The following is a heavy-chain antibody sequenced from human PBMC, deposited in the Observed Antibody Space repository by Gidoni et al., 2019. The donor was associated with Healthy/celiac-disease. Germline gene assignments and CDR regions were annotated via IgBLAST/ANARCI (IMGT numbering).Heavy chain of an antibody. CDR3: ARSSRYYYGMDV. Sequence: QVQLQESGPGLVKPSETLSLTCTVSGGSISSYYWSWIRQPPGKGLEWIVYIYYSGSTNYNPSLKSRVTISVDTSKNQFSLKLSSVTAADTAVYYCARSSRYYYGMDVWGQGTTVTVSS. J-gene: IGHJ6*02. CDR1: GGSISSYY. CDR2: IYYSGST. V-gene: IGHV4-59*08. D-gene: IGHD4-17*01.